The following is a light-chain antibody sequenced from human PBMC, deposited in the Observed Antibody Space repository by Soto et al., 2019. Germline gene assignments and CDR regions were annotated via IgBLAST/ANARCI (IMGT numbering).Light chain of an antibody. V-gene: IGKV1-39*01. CDR3: QLSYSTLFT. J-gene: IGKJ3*01. CDR1: QSISSY. CDR2: AAS. Sequence: DIQMTQSPSSLSASVGDRVTITCRASQSISSYLNWYQQKPGKAPKLLIYAASSLQSGVPSRFGGSVSGTDFTLTISSLQPEYFATYYCQLSYSTLFTFGPGTKVHIK.